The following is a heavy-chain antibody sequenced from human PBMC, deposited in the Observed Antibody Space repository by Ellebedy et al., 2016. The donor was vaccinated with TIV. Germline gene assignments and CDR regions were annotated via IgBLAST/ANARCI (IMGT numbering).Heavy chain of an antibody. CDR2: ISNRDGIV. CDR1: GFIFNTYS. CDR3: VRDAAGTQGTYWYFDL. Sequence: GGPLRLSCAASGFIFNTYSMNWVRQAPGKRLEWISYISNRDGIVYYADSVEGRFTISRDDARNSLSLQMNRLRDEDTAIYYCVRDAAGTQGTYWYFDLWGRGTLVTVSS. V-gene: IGHV3-48*02. J-gene: IGHJ2*01. D-gene: IGHD3-10*01.